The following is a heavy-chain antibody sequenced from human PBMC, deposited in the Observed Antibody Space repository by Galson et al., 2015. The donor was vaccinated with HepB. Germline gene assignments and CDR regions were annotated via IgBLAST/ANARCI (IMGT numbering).Heavy chain of an antibody. Sequence: SGAEVKKPGESLKISCKGSGYSFTSYWIGWVRQMPGKGLEWMGIIYPGDSDTRYSPSFQGQVTISADKSISTAYLQWSGLKASDAAMYYCARQIVGAMRGFDYWGQGTLVTVSS. CDR3: ARQIVGAMRGFDY. J-gene: IGHJ4*02. CDR2: IYPGDSDT. D-gene: IGHD1-26*01. V-gene: IGHV5-51*01. CDR1: GYSFTSYW.